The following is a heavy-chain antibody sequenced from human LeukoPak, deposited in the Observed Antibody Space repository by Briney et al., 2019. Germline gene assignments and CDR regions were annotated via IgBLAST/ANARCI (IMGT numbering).Heavy chain of an antibody. CDR1: GFTFNNYA. CDR2: ITGSGGST. D-gene: IGHD6-13*01. CDR3: ARNQDSSWYYYYMDV. J-gene: IGHJ6*03. Sequence: GGSLRLSCAASGFTFNNYAMSWVRHAPGKGLEWVSTITGSGGSTYSADSVKGRLTIARDNSKNTLYLQMNSLRADDTALYYCARNQDSSWYYYYMDVWGKGTTVTVSS. V-gene: IGHV3-23*01.